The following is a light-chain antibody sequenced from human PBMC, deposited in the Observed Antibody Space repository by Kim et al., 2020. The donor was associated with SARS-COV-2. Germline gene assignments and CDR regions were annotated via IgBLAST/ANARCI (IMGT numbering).Light chain of an antibody. J-gene: IGKJ1*01. CDR1: QSINIW. CDR2: DAS. Sequence: GDRVTITCRASQSINIWLAWYQQKPGKAPNLLIYDASNLETGGPSTFSGSGSGTQFTLTISSLQPDDFATYYCQEYKSDSWTFGQGTKVDIK. CDR3: QEYKSDSWT. V-gene: IGKV1-5*01.